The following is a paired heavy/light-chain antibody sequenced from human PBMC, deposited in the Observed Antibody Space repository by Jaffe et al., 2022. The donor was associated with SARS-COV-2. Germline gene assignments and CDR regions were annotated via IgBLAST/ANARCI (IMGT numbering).Light chain of an antibody. V-gene: IGLV7-43*01. CDR3: FVWYGGRWA. CDR1: TGAVTSGNL. J-gene: IGLJ3*02. CDR2: NTN. Sequence: QTVVTQEPSLTVSPGGTVTLTCSSSTGAVTSGNLANWFQQKPGQPPRALIYNTNNKHSWTPARFAGSLLGGKAALTLSSAQPEDEADYYCFVWYGGRWAFGGGTKLTV.
Heavy chain of an antibody. V-gene: IGHV4-61*02. CDR2: IYTTGST. D-gene: IGHD3-3*01. Sequence: QVHLQESGPRLVKPSQTLSLTCTVSGGSITSDSDYWSWFRQPAGKGLEWIGHIYTTGSTNYNPSLASRVALSVDSSKNQFSLKLNSVTAADTAVYYCAKQFFYWGQGTLVTVSS. J-gene: IGHJ4*02. CDR3: AKQFFY. CDR1: GGSITSDSDY.